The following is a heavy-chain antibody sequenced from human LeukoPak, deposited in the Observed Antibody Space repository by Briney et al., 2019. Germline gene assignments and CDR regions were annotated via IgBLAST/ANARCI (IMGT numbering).Heavy chain of an antibody. D-gene: IGHD3-3*01. CDR3: AKEHDLWHEEGNWFDP. CDR2: ISSSGSTI. J-gene: IGHJ5*02. V-gene: IGHV3-48*03. Sequence: GGSLRLSCAASGFTFSSYEMNWVRQAPGKGLEWVSYISSSGSTIYYADSVKGRFIISRDTAKNSLYLQMNSLRAEDTAVYYCAKEHDLWHEEGNWFDPWGQGTLVTVSS. CDR1: GFTFSSYE.